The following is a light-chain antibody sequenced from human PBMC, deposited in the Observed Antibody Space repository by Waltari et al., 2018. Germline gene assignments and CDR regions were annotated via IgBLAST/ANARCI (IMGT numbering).Light chain of an antibody. CDR2: GAS. V-gene: IGKV3-20*01. J-gene: IGKJ1*01. CDR1: QSISGSY. Sequence: EIVLTQSPSTLSLSAGERATLSCRASQSISGSYLAWYQQKPGQAPRLLIFGASIRGTGIPDKDSGSGSGTDFTLTISRLDPEYSAVYYCQQYDTSPRTFGPGTKVEI. CDR3: QQYDTSPRT.